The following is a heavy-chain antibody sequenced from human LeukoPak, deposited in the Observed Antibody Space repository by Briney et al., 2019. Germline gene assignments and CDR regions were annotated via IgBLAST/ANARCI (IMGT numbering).Heavy chain of an antibody. J-gene: IGHJ4*02. CDR3: AKERAPDY. CDR1: GFTFSRYA. CDR2: IRGTGGST. V-gene: IGHV3-23*01. Sequence: GGSLRLSCTASGFTFSRYAMSWVRQAPGKGLDWVSAIRGTGGSTYYADSVKGRFTISRDNSKNTLYLQMNSLRAEDTAVYYCAKERAPDYWGQGTLVTVSS.